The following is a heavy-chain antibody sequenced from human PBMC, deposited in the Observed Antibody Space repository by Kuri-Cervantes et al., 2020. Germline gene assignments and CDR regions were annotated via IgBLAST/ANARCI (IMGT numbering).Heavy chain of an antibody. Sequence: GGSLRLSCAASGIIFGKSGMSWVRQTPGKGLEWVSYISSSGSTIYYADSVKGRFTISRDNAKNSLYLQMNSLRAEDTAVYYCARVGCDFWSISDYWGRGTLVTVSS. J-gene: IGHJ4*02. V-gene: IGHV3-11*01. D-gene: IGHD3-3*01. CDR2: ISSSGSTI. CDR1: GIIFGKSG. CDR3: ARVGCDFWSISDY.